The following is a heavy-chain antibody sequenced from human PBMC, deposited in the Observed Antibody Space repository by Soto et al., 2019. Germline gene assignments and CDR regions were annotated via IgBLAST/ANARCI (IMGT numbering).Heavy chain of an antibody. D-gene: IGHD2-8*01. V-gene: IGHV3-30-3*01. CDR3: ARDGSNIGYCTNGVCYDYYYGMDV. CDR2: ISYDGSNK. CDR1: GFTFSSYA. J-gene: IGHJ6*02. Sequence: SLRLSCAASGFTFSSYAMHWVRQAPGKGLEWVAVISYDGSNKYYADSVKGRFTISRDNSKNTLYLQMNSLRAEDTAVYYCARDGSNIGYCTNGVCYDYYYGMDVWGQGTTVTVSS.